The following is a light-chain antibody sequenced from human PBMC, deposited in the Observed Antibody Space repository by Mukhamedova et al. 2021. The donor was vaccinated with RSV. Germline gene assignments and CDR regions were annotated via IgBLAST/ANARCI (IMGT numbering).Light chain of an antibody. CDR3: SSYTRDPTLDVV. V-gene: IGLV2-14*01. J-gene: IGLJ2*01. Sequence: GVSNRFSGSESGNTASLTISGLQAEDEANYFCSSYTRDPTLDVVFGGGTQLTVL.